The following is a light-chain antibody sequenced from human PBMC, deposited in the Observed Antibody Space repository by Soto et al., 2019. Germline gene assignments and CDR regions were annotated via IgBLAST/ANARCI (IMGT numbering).Light chain of an antibody. Sequence: EIVLTQSPRSLSLSPRERATLSCRASRSVSSNHLAWYQQRPGQAPRLLIYGASRRATGIPGRFSGSGSGTDFTLTISRLEPEDFAVYYCQQYGRSPTTFGQGTKVDIK. J-gene: IGKJ1*01. CDR2: GAS. V-gene: IGKV3-20*01. CDR1: RSVSSNH. CDR3: QQYGRSPTT.